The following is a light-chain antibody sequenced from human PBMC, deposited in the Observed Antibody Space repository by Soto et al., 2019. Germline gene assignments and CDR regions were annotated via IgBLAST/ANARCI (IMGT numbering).Light chain of an antibody. J-gene: IGKJ1*01. CDR3: QHYNCYSEA. V-gene: IGKV1-5*03. CDR1: QTISRW. CDR2: KAS. Sequence: PMTPTTKTLSGSXGEGVSITCLASQTISRWLAWYQQKPGKAPKLLIYKASTLKSGVPSRFSGSGSGTEFTLTISSLQPDDFATYYCQHYNCYSEAVGQGSKVDI.